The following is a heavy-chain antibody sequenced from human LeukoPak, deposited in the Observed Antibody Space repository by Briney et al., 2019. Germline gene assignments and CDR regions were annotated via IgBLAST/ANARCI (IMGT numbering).Heavy chain of an antibody. CDR2: ISGSGGTT. J-gene: IGHJ4*02. CDR3: AKERDETGYFNAPFDQ. Sequence: GASLRLSCAASGFSFTTFAMNWVRQAPGKGLGWVSGISGSGGTTFYADSVEGRFTISRDNSNNTLFLQMDRLKGEDTAVYFCAKERDETGYFNAPFDQWGQGTLVTVSS. CDR1: GFSFTTFA. D-gene: IGHD3-9*01. V-gene: IGHV3-23*01.